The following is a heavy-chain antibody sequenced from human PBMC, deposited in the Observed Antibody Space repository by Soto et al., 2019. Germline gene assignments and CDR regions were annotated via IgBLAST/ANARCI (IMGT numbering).Heavy chain of an antibody. Sequence: SETLSLTCTVSGGSISSSNYHWGWLRQPPGKGLEWIGSMYCSGSAYYSPSLKSRVTISVDTSKNQFSLKLTSVTAADTAVYYCARRSIVGATTNYDYWGQGTLVT. J-gene: IGHJ4*02. V-gene: IGHV4-39*01. CDR3: ARRSIVGATTNYDY. D-gene: IGHD1-26*01. CDR2: MYCSGSA. CDR1: GGSISSSNYH.